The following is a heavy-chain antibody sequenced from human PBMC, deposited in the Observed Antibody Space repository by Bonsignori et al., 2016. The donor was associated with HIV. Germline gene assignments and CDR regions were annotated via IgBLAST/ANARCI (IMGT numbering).Heavy chain of an antibody. D-gene: IGHD6-13*01. Sequence: QVQLQESGPGLVKPSETLSLTCTVSGGPISSYDWTWIRQPPGKGLEWIGYIFYGGTTKYNPSLQSRVTISVDMSKKNFSLKLRSVTAADTAVYYCARVYSSRWDLNYMDVWGQGTTVTVSS. V-gene: IGHV4-59*12. CDR1: GGPISSYD. CDR2: IFYGGTT. J-gene: IGHJ6*03. CDR3: ARVYSSRWDLNYMDV.